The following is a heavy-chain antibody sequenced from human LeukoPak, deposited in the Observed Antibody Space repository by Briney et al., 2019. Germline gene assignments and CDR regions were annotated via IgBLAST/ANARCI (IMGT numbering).Heavy chain of an antibody. CDR1: GFTFDDYG. CDR3: ARVKVEMATIGWLDP. Sequence: GASLRLSCAASGFTFDDYGMSWVRQAPGKGLEWVSGINWNGDSTGYADSVKGRFTISRDKYKNTPYLQMNSLRADDTAVYYCARVKVEMATIGWLDPWGQGTLVTVSS. CDR2: INWNGDST. J-gene: IGHJ5*02. V-gene: IGHV3-20*04. D-gene: IGHD5-24*01.